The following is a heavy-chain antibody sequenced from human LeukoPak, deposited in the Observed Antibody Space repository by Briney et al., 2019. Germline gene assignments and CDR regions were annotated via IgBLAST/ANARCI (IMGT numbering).Heavy chain of an antibody. CDR2: VYPGDSDT. V-gene: IGHV5-51*01. J-gene: IGHJ3*02. CDR3: ARQLDYGGFGAFGI. Sequence: GESLKISCKGSGYTFTNYWIHWVRQMPGKGLEWMGNVYPGDSDTRYSPSFQGQVTVSADKSITTTYLQWNSLKASDTAIYYCARQLDYGGFGAFGIWGQGTMVTVSS. D-gene: IGHD4-23*01. CDR1: GYTFTNYW.